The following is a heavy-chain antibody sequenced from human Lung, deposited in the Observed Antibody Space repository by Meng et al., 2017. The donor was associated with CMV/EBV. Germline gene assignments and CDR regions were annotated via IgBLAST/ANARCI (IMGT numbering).Heavy chain of an antibody. Sequence: ASVXVSXKASGYTFTGYYMHWVRQAPGQGLEWMGWINPNSGGTNYAQKFQGRLTMTRDTSISTAYMELSRLRSDDTAVYYCARGVGYCSSTSCQVWFDPWGQGTLVTVSS. CDR2: INPNSGGT. CDR3: ARGVGYCSSTSCQVWFDP. CDR1: GYTFTGYY. D-gene: IGHD2-2*01. V-gene: IGHV1-2*02. J-gene: IGHJ5*02.